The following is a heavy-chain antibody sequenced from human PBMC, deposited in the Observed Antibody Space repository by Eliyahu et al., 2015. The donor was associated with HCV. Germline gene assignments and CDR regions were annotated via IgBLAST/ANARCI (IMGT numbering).Heavy chain of an antibody. CDR2: ISGSGGST. CDR1: GFTFSXXA. CDR3: AKPVYDFWSGYYSSTADY. V-gene: IGHV3-23*01. J-gene: IGHJ4*02. Sequence: EVQLLESGGGLVQPGGSLRLSCAASGFTFSXXAXGWVRQAPGKGLEWVSAISGSGGSTYYADSVKGRFTISRDNSKNTLYLQMNSLRAEDTAVYYCAKPVYDFWSGYYSSTADYWGQGTLVTVSS. D-gene: IGHD3-3*01.